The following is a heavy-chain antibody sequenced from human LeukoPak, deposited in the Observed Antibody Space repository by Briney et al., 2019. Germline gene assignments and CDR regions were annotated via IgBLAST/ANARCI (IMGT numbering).Heavy chain of an antibody. CDR3: TKGASKYVEMGYFDN. D-gene: IGHD5-24*01. Sequence: GGSLRRSCAPSGFSFNNYAMSWVRQAPGKGLEWVSLIIGSSGATFYADYVKGRFTISRDNSKNTLYLQMNSLRAEDTGVYFCTKGASKYVEMGYFDNWGQGTLGTVSS. CDR1: GFSFNNYA. V-gene: IGHV3-23*01. CDR2: IIGSSGAT. J-gene: IGHJ4*02.